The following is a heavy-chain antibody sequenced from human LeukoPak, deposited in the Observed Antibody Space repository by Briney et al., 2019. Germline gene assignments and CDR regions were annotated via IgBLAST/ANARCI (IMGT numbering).Heavy chain of an antibody. CDR2: IYYSGSP. Sequence: SETLSLTCTVSGGSINSGDYYCSWIRPPPGKGMEWIGYIYYSGSPYYNPSLSSRVTISEDTSKNQFSLKLNSVTAADAAVYYCARAPHYGSENDPWGQGTLVTVSS. D-gene: IGHD3-10*01. J-gene: IGHJ5*02. V-gene: IGHV4-30-4*01. CDR3: ARAPHYGSENDP. CDR1: GGSINSGDYY.